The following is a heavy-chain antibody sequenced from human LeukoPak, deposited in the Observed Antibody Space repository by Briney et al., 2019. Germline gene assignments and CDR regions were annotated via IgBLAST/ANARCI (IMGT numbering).Heavy chain of an antibody. D-gene: IGHD5-24*01. Sequence: GGSLRLSCAASGFTFDDYAMHWVRQAPGKGLEWVSGISWNSGSIGYADSVKGRFTISRDNAKNSLYLQMNSLRAEDTALYYCAKGTGYNTQYSWYFDLWGRGTLVTVSS. CDR2: ISWNSGSI. J-gene: IGHJ2*01. V-gene: IGHV3-9*01. CDR1: GFTFDDYA. CDR3: AKGTGYNTQYSWYFDL.